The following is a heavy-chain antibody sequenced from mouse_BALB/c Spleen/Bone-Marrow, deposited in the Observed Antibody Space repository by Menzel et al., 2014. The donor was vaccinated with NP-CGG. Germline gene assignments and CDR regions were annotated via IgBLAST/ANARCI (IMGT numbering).Heavy chain of an antibody. Sequence: VMLVESGPGLVAPSQSLSIRCTVSGFSLTGYGVNWVRQPPGKGLEWLGMIWGDGSTDYNSVLKSRLNISKDNSKSQVLLKMNSLQTDDTARYYCARSFTTVVATPFDYWGQGTTLTVSS. CDR2: IWGDGST. CDR3: ARSFTTVVATPFDY. J-gene: IGHJ2*01. D-gene: IGHD1-1*01. CDR1: GFSLTGYG. V-gene: IGHV2-6-7*01.